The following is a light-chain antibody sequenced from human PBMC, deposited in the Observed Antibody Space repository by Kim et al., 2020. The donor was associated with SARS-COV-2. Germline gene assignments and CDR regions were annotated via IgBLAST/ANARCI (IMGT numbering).Light chain of an antibody. Sequence: QSVLTQPPSASGTPGQRVTISCSGSSSNIGSNTVNWYQQLPGTAPKLLIYSNNQRPSGVPDRFSGSKSGTSASLAISGLQSEGEADYYCAAWDDSLRVFGTGTKVTVL. V-gene: IGLV1-44*01. J-gene: IGLJ1*01. CDR3: AAWDDSLRV. CDR1: SSNIGSNT. CDR2: SNN.